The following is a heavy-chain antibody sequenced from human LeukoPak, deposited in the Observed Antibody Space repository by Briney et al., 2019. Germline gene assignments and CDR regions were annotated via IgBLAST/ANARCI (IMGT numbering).Heavy chain of an antibody. V-gene: IGHV3-21*04. J-gene: IGHJ4*02. CDR2: ISSSSSYI. D-gene: IGHD6-19*01. CDR3: AKVTSLSSGWFDY. Sequence: GGSLRLSCAASGFTFSSYSMNWVRQAPGKGLEWVSSISSSSSYIYYADSVKGRLTISRDNAKNSLYLQMNSLRAEDTAIYYCAKVTSLSSGWFDYWGQGTLVTVSS. CDR1: GFTFSSYS.